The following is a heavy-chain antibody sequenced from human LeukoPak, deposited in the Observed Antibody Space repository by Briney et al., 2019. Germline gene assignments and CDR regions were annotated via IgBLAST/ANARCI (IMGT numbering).Heavy chain of an antibody. CDR2: IYHSGST. Sequence: SQTLSLTCTVSGGSISSGGYYWSWIRQPPGKGLEWIGYIYHSGSTYYNPSLKSRVTISVDRSKNQFSLKLSSVTAADTAVYYCARARTRAFDIWGQGTMVTVSS. V-gene: IGHV4-30-2*01. D-gene: IGHD1-1*01. J-gene: IGHJ3*02. CDR1: GGSISSGGYY. CDR3: ARARTRAFDI.